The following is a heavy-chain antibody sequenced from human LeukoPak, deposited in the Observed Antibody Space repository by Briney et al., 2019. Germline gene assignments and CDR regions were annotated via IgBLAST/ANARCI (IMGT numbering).Heavy chain of an antibody. J-gene: IGHJ4*02. CDR2: IWYDGSNK. CDR3: AKEMGDCSGGSCYSYDY. Sequence: PGGSLRLSCAASGFTFRNYVIHWVRQAPGKGLEWVAVIWYDGSNKYYADSVKGRFTISRDNSKNTLYLQMNSLRAEDTAVYYCAKEMGDCSGGSCYSYDYWGQGTLVTVSS. V-gene: IGHV3-33*06. CDR1: GFTFRNYV. D-gene: IGHD2-15*01.